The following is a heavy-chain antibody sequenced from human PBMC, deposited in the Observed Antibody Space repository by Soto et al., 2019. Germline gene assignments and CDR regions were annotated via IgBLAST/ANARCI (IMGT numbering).Heavy chain of an antibody. CDR1: GFTFDDYG. Sequence: EVQLVESGGGVVRPGGSLRLSCAASGFTFDDYGMSWVRQAPGKGLEWVSGINWNGGSTGYADSVKGRFTISRDNAKNSLYLQMNSLRGEDTALYYCARDVAGYSSGENWFDPWGQGTLVTVSS. J-gene: IGHJ5*02. CDR2: INWNGGST. V-gene: IGHV3-20*04. D-gene: IGHD6-19*01. CDR3: ARDVAGYSSGENWFDP.